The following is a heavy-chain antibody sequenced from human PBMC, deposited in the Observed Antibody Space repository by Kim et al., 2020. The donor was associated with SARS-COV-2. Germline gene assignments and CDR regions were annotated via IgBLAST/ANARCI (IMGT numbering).Heavy chain of an antibody. CDR3: VKDFGGYGDYFDY. Sequence: GGSLRLSCSASGFTFSSYAMHWVRQAPGKGLEYVSAISSNGGSTYYADSVKGRFTISRDNSKNTLYLQMSSLRAEDTAVYYCVKDFGGYGDYFDYWGQGTLVTVSS. J-gene: IGHJ4*02. D-gene: IGHD4-17*01. V-gene: IGHV3-64D*06. CDR1: GFTFSSYA. CDR2: ISSNGGST.